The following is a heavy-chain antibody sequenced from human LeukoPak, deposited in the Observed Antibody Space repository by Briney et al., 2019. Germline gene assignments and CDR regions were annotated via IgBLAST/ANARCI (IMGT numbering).Heavy chain of an antibody. D-gene: IGHD5-24*01. V-gene: IGHV3-7*01. CDR3: ARDGIDGYIDY. CDR1: GFTFSNYV. CDR2: IKVDGSRE. Sequence: PGGSLRLSCAASGFTFSNYVMSWVRQAPGKGLEWVANIKVDGSREYYVDSVKGRFTISRDNAKNSLYLQMNSLRAEDTAVYYCARDGIDGYIDYWGQGTRVTVSS. J-gene: IGHJ4*02.